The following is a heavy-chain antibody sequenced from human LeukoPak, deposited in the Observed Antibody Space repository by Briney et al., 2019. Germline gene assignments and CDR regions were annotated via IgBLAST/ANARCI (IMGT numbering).Heavy chain of an antibody. D-gene: IGHD5-18*01. CDR1: GFTFGDYA. CDR2: IRTKAYGGTR. V-gene: IGHV3-49*04. Sequence: GSLRLSCTASGFTFGDYAMSWVRQAPGKGLQWVGFIRTKAYGGTREYAASVKGRFTISRDDSKSLAYLQMNSLKTEDTAVDFCTRVDTTMIQYYLDYWGQGTLVTVSS. CDR3: TRVDTTMIQYYLDY. J-gene: IGHJ4*02.